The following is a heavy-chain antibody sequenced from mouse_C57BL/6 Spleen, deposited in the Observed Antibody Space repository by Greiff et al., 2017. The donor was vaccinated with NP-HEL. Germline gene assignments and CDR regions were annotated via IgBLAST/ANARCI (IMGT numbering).Heavy chain of an antibody. D-gene: IGHD1-1*01. J-gene: IGHJ4*01. Sequence: QVQLQQSGPELVKPGASVKISCKASGYAFSSSWMNWVKQRPGKGLEWIGRIYPGDGDTNYNGKFKGKATLTADKSSSTAYMQLSSLTSEDSAVYFCARGTTTVVAPCAMDYWGQGTSVTVSS. CDR2: IYPGDGDT. CDR1: GYAFSSSW. V-gene: IGHV1-82*01. CDR3: ARGTTTVVAPCAMDY.